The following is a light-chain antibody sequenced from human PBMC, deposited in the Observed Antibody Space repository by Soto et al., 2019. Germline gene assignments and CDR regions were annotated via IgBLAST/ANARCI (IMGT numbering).Light chain of an antibody. V-gene: IGLV1-47*01. Sequence: QSVLTQPPSASGTPGQRVTISCSGSNSNIGSNSVYWYQQLPGTAPKLLIYRNNQWPSGVSDRFSGSKSGTSASLAISGLRSEDEADYYCATWDDSLSGGVFGGGTKLTVL. J-gene: IGLJ3*02. CDR1: NSNIGSNS. CDR3: ATWDDSLSGGV. CDR2: RNN.